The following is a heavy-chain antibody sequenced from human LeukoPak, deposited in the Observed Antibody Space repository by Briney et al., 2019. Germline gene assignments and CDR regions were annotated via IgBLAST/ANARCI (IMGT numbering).Heavy chain of an antibody. CDR2: IYSGDST. J-gene: IGHJ4*02. D-gene: IGHD2-15*01. CDR1: GFTVSNNY. V-gene: IGHV3-66*01. Sequence: GGSLRLSCAASGFTVSNNYMTWVRQAPGKGLKWVSVIYSGDSTYYADSVKGRFTISRDNAKNSLYLQMNSLRAEDTAVYYCARDSFGGSLDYWGQGTLVTVSS. CDR3: ARDSFGGSLDY.